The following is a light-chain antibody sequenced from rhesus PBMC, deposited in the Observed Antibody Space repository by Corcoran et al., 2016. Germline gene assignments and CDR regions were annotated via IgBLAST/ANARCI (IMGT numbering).Light chain of an antibody. CDR2: GDR. Sequence: YELTQSPSVSAASGQTARITCGGDNIGSKNVHWSQQRPPQAPVLVIYGDRNRPSGIPERFSGSNSGNTATLTINRVEAGDEADYDCQVWDSNSNIFGAGTRLTVL. J-gene: IGLJ1*01. CDR3: QVWDSNSNI. CDR1: NIGSKN. V-gene: IGLV3-25*02.